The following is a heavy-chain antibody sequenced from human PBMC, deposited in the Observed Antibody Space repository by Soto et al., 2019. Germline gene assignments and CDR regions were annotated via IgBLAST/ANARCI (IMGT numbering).Heavy chain of an antibody. V-gene: IGHV4-30-4*01. Sequence: SETLSLTCTVSGGSISSGDYYWSWIRQPPGKGLEWIGYIYYSGSTYYNPSLKSRVTISVDTSKNQFSLKLSSVTAADTAVYYCARGPLEIFGVVKGMDVWGQGTKVSVSS. D-gene: IGHD3-3*01. CDR1: GGSISSGDYY. J-gene: IGHJ6*02. CDR3: ARGPLEIFGVVKGMDV. CDR2: IYYSGST.